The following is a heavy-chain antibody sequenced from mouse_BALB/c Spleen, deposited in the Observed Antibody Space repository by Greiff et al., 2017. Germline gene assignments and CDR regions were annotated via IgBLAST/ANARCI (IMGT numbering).Heavy chain of an antibody. J-gene: IGHJ4*01. CDR3: ASLGSSLHYAMDY. CDR1: GYSFTSYW. CDR2: IDPSDSET. V-gene: IGHV1S126*01. D-gene: IGHD1-1*01. Sequence: VKLMESGPQLVRPGASVKISCKASGYSFTSYWMHWVKQRPGQGLEWIGMIDPSDSETRLNQKFKDKATLTVDKSSSTAYMQLSSPTSEDSAVYYCASLGSSLHYAMDYWGQGTSVTVSS.